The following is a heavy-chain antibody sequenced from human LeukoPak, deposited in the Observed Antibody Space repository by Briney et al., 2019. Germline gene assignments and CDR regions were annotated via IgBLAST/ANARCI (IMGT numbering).Heavy chain of an antibody. D-gene: IGHD3-16*01. J-gene: IGHJ5*02. Sequence: SETLSLTCTVSGYSINSGYYWVWIRQPPGKGLEWIGSIYRSGSTNYNPSLKSRVTISVDTSKNQFSLKVSSVTAADTAVYYCARRFMSRPNWFDPWGQGTLVTVSS. CDR1: GYSINSGYY. V-gene: IGHV4-38-2*02. CDR3: ARRFMSRPNWFDP. CDR2: IYRSGST.